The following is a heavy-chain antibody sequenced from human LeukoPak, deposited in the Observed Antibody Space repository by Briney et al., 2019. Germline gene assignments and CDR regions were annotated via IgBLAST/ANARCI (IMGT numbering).Heavy chain of an antibody. V-gene: IGHV3-21*01. J-gene: IGHJ4*02. D-gene: IGHD2-21*01. CDR2: ISSSSSYI. CDR1: GFTFSSYS. CDR3: ARAPPHIVVVSWNDY. Sequence: PGGSLRLSCAASGFTFSSYSMNWVRQAPGKGLEWVSSISSSSSYIYYADSVKGRFTISRDNAKNSLYLQMNSLRAEDTAVYYCARAPPHIVVVSWNDYWGQGTLVTVSS.